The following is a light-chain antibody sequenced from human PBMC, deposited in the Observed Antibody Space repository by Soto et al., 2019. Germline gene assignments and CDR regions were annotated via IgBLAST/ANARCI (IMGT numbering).Light chain of an antibody. CDR2: GAS. J-gene: IGKJ3*01. V-gene: IGKV3-20*01. Sequence: EIVLTQSPGTLSLSPGGRATLSCRASQSVSSSYLAWYQQKPVQAPRLLIYGASSRATGIPDRFIGSGSGTDLTLTISRLEPEDFALYYCQQYGSSLFGPGTKVDIK. CDR1: QSVSSSY. CDR3: QQYGSSL.